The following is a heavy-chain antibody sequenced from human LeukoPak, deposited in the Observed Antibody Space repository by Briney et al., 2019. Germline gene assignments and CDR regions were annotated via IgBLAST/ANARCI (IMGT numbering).Heavy chain of an antibody. CDR2: TYNSGNT. CDR1: GGSISISGFY. V-gene: IGHV4-31*03. CDR3: ARRGGWRDAFDF. D-gene: IGHD6-19*01. J-gene: IGHJ3*01. Sequence: PTQTLSLTCSVSGGSISISGFYWSWTRQLPGKGLEWIGYTYNSGNTYYNPSFESRVTISTDTSMNQFFLKSHSVTAADTAVYYCARRGGWRDAFDFWGRGTMVTVSS.